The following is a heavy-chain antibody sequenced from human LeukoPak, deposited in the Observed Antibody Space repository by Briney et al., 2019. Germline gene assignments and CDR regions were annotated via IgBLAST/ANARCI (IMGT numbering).Heavy chain of an antibody. CDR3: ARGRSPSPRIDY. CDR2: ISYDGSNK. V-gene: IGHV3-30*01. CDR1: GFTFSSYA. J-gene: IGHJ4*02. Sequence: GGSLSLSCAASGFTFSSYAMHWVRQAPGKGLEWVAVISYDGSNKYYADSVKGRFTISRDNSKNTLYLQMNSLRAEDTAVYYCARGRSPSPRIDYWGQGTLVTVSS. D-gene: IGHD6-6*01.